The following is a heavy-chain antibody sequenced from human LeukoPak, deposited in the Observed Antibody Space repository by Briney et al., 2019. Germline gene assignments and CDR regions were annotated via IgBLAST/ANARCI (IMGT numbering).Heavy chain of an antibody. D-gene: IGHD3-22*01. V-gene: IGHV4-59*08. CDR2: IYYSGST. J-gene: IGHJ4*02. CDR3: VRRSGYSSSEDH. Sequence: PSETLSLTCTVSGGSISTYFWTWIRQPPGKGLEWIGNIYYSGSTNYNPSLKSRVTISVDTSKNQFSLKLSSVTAADTAVYYCVRRSGYSSSEDHWGQGVLVTVSS. CDR1: GGSISTYF.